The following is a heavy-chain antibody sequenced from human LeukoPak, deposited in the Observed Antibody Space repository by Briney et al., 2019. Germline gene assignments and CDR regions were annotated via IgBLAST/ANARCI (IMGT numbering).Heavy chain of an antibody. CDR1: GFTFSSYA. CDR2: ISSNGGST. CDR3: ARGELVGATAFDI. V-gene: IGHV3-64*01. D-gene: IGHD1-26*01. J-gene: IGHJ3*02. Sequence: GGSLRLSCAASGFTFSSYAMHWVRQAPGKGLEYVSAISSNGGSTYYANSVKGRFTISRDNSKNTLYLQMGSLRAEDMAVYYCARGELVGATAFDIWGQGTMVTVSS.